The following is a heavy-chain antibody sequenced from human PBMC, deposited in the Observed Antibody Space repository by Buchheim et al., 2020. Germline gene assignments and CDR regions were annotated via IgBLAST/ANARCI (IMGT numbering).Heavy chain of an antibody. V-gene: IGHV3-33*01. D-gene: IGHD4-17*01. CDR3: ARDGMDYGDSPFYF. CDR2: IWYDGSNK. J-gene: IGHJ4*02. CDR1: GFTFSSYG. Sequence: QVQLVESGGGVVQPGRSLRLSCAASGFTFSSYGMHWVRQAPGKGLEWVAVIWYDGSNKYYADSVKGRFTISRDNSKNTLYLQMNSLRAEDAAVYYCARDGMDYGDSPFYFWGQGTL.